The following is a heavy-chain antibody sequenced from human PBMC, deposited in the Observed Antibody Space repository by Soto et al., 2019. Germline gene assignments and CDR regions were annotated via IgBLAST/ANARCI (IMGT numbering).Heavy chain of an antibody. D-gene: IGHD3-10*01. J-gene: IGHJ6*02. CDR1: GGTFSSYA. CDR2: IIPIFGTA. V-gene: IGHV1-69*13. Sequence: SVKVSCKASGGTFSSYAISWVRQAPGRGLEWMGGIIPIFGTANYAQKFQGRVTITADESTSTAYMELSSLRSEDTAVYYCAMAMVRGVIITSGRGMDVWGQGTTVTVSS. CDR3: AMAMVRGVIITSGRGMDV.